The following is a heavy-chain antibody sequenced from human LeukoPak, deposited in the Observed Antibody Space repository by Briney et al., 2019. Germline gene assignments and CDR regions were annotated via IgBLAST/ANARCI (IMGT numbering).Heavy chain of an antibody. Sequence: GGSPRLSCAVSGITLSNYGMSWVRQAPGKGLEWVAGISGSGGSTNYADSVKGRLTISRDSPKNTLYLQMNSLRAEDTAVYFCAKRGVVIRVILVGFHKEAYYFDSWGQGALVTVSS. CDR3: AKRGVVIRVILVGFHKEAYYFDS. J-gene: IGHJ4*02. CDR1: GITLSNYG. D-gene: IGHD3-22*01. V-gene: IGHV3-23*01. CDR2: ISGSGGST.